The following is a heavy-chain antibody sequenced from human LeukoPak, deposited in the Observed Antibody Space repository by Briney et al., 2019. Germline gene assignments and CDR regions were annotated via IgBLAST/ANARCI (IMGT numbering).Heavy chain of an antibody. J-gene: IGHJ5*02. CDR2: ISDIGSI. CDR1: GGSISSYY. D-gene: IGHD3-22*01. CDR3: ARHGAYDSSGYRESNWFDP. Sequence: SETLSLTCTVSGGSISSYYWSWIRQPPGKGLEWIAYISDIGSINYNPSLKSRVTISLDTSKNQFSLKLSSVTAADTAVYYCARHGAYDSSGYRESNWFDPWGQGTLVTVSS. V-gene: IGHV4-59*08.